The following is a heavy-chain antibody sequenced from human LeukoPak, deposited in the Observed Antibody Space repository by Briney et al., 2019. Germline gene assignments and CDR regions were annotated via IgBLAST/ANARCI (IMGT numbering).Heavy chain of an antibody. CDR3: ARETGKFREFSKWFDL. CDR1: GFSFSSYA. J-gene: IGHJ5*02. V-gene: IGHV3-30*04. CDR2: ISYDGSDE. Sequence: GGSLRLSCAASGFSFSSYAMNWVRQAPGKGLEWVALISYDGSDEYYADSVKGRFTISRDNSKNTLYLQTNTLRAEDTAVYYCARETGKFREFSKWFDLWGQGTLVTVSS. D-gene: IGHD2/OR15-2a*01.